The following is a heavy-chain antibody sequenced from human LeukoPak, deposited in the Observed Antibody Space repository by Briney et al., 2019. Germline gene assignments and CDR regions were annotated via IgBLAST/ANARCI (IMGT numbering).Heavy chain of an antibody. V-gene: IGHV1-8*01. Sequence: ASVKVSCKASGYPFTSYGINWVRQAAGQGREGMGWMNPNSGATGYAQKFQGRVTMTRDTSIGAAYMELSSPISDDTAVYYCARMDRLSAAPTTDWFDPWGQGTLVTVSS. J-gene: IGHJ5*02. D-gene: IGHD4-11*01. CDR2: MNPNSGAT. CDR3: ARMDRLSAAPTTDWFDP. CDR1: GYPFTSYG.